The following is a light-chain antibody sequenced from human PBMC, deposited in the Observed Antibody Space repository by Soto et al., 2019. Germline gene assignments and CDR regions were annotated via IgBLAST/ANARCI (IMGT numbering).Light chain of an antibody. CDR1: ISGVGFYNF. CDR2: EVT. V-gene: IGLV2-14*01. J-gene: IGLJ2*01. CDR3: SSYPSSATLV. Sequence: QSALTQPASVSGSPGQSITISCAGSISGVGFYNFVSWYQQHPGKVPTLMIYEVTNRPSGVSNRFSGSKSGNTASLTISGLQAEDEAGYYCSSYPSSATLVFGGGTKVTVL.